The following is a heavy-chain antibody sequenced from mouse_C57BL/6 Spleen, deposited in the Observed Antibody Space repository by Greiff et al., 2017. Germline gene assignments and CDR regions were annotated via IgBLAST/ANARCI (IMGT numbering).Heavy chain of an antibody. J-gene: IGHJ2*01. CDR3: TRRGTTVVATDY. V-gene: IGHV1-15*01. CDR1: GYTFTDYE. Sequence: QVQLKESGAELVRPGASVTLSCKASGYTFTDYEMNWVKQTPVHGLEWIGAIDPETGGTAYNQKFKGKAILTADKSSSTAYMELRSLTSEDSAVYYCTRRGTTVVATDYWGQGTTLTVSS. D-gene: IGHD1-1*01. CDR2: IDPETGGT.